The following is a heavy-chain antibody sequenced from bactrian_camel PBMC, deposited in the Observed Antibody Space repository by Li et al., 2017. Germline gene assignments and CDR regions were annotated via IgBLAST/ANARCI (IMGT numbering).Heavy chain of an antibody. CDR1: TDILRSYC. J-gene: IGHJ4*01. CDR2: GYTGATAP. V-gene: IGHV3S6*01. Sequence: VQLVESGGGSVEAGGSLTLSCVRSTDILRSYCMAWFSQAPGKERERVAIGYTGATAPVYADSVKDRFSVSMDKSKNSFYLQMNNLEPEDTAMYYCTSGGSAWDCYSGSGQTIWGQGTQVTVS. D-gene: IGHD3*01. CDR3: TSGGSAWDCYSGSGQTI.